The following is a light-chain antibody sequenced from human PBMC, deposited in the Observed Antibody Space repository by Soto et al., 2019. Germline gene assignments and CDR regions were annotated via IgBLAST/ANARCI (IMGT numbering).Light chain of an antibody. Sequence: DIQMTQSPSSLSASVGDRVTITCRASQSISSYLNWYQQKPGKAPKRLLYSASSLQSGVPSRFSGSGSGTDFTLTISSLQPKDFATYYCQQSYSTLLTFGGGTKVEIK. J-gene: IGKJ4*01. CDR2: SAS. V-gene: IGKV1-39*01. CDR1: QSISSY. CDR3: QQSYSTLLT.